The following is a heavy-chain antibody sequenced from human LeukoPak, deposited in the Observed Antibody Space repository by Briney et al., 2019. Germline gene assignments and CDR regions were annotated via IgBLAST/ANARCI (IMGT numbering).Heavy chain of an antibody. CDR1: GGSISSYY. Sequence: SETLSLTCTVSGGSISSYYWSWIRQPPGKGLEWIGFIDYSGSTNYNPSLKSRVTISVDTSKNHFSLRLSSVTAADTAAYYCARGGHYDSCGSPFDYWGQGTLVTVSS. J-gene: IGHJ4*02. CDR2: IDYSGST. CDR3: ARGGHYDSCGSPFDY. V-gene: IGHV4-59*01. D-gene: IGHD3-22*01.